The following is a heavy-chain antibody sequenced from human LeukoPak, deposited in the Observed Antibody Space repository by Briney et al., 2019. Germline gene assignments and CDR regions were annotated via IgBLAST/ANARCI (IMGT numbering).Heavy chain of an antibody. CDR3: ARVPAASHNWFDP. CDR2: INHSGST. J-gene: IGHJ5*02. V-gene: IGHV4-34*01. D-gene: IGHD2-2*01. Sequence: PSETLSLTCAVYGGSFSGYYWSWIRQPPGKGLEWIGEINHSGSTNYNPSLKSRVTISVDTSKNQFSLKLNSVTAADTAVYYCARVPAASHNWFDPWGQGTLVTVSS. CDR1: GGSFSGYY.